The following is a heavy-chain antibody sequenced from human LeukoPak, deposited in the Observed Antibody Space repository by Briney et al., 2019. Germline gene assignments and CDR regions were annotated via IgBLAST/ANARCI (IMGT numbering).Heavy chain of an antibody. Sequence: ASVKVSCKVFGTYTLIELSMHWVRQAPGKGLEWMGGFDPEDGETIYAQKFKGRVTMTEDTSTDTAYMDLSSLRSEDTAVYYCATLLGETHFFDYWGQGTLVTVSS. J-gene: IGHJ4*02. CDR1: GTYTLIELS. CDR2: FDPEDGET. D-gene: IGHD1-26*01. V-gene: IGHV1-24*01. CDR3: ATLLGETHFFDY.